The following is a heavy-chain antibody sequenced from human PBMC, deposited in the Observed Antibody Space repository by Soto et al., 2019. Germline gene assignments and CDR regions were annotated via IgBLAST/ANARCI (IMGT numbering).Heavy chain of an antibody. J-gene: IGHJ4*02. D-gene: IGHD2-15*01. CDR3: ARGYCPGGSCYSRTFDY. CDR1: GGSISSYY. Sequence: SETLSLTCTVSGGSISSYYWSWIRRPPGKGLEWIGYIYYNGNTNYNPSLKSRVTISVDTSKSQLSLKLSSVTAADTAVYFCARGYCPGGSCYSRTFDYWGQGTLVTVSS. V-gene: IGHV4-59*01. CDR2: IYYNGNT.